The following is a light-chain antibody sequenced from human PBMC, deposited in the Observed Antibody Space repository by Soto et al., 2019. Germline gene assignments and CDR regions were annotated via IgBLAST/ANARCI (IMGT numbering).Light chain of an antibody. J-gene: IGKJ2*01. Sequence: EIVLTQSPGTLSLSSGERATLSCRASQSVSSSYLAWYQQKPGQAPRLLVDATSSSATGIPDRFSGSGSGTDFTLTISRLEPEDFAVYYCQQYGSSSFTFGQGTKLEIK. V-gene: IGKV3-20*01. CDR1: QSVSSSY. CDR3: QQYGSSSFT. CDR2: ATS.